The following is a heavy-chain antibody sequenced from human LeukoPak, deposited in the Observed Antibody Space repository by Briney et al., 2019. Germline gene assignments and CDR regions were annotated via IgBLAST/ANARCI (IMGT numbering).Heavy chain of an antibody. Sequence: GASVKVSCEASGYTFTDYYIHWVRQAPGQGLEWVGWINPNSGGTYYAQKFQGRVTMTRDTSISTAYMELSRLRSDDTAVYYCARDLGDYIFYFDYWGQGTLVTVSS. CDR3: ARDLGDYIFYFDY. V-gene: IGHV1-2*02. CDR2: INPNSGGT. CDR1: GYTFTDYY. D-gene: IGHD4-17*01. J-gene: IGHJ4*02.